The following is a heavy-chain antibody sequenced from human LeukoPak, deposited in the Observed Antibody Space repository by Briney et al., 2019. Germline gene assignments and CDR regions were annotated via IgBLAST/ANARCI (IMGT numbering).Heavy chain of an antibody. CDR3: ARGPFWGDSSGYPHFDY. J-gene: IGHJ4*02. V-gene: IGHV1-69*02. Sequence: ASVKVSCKASGGTFSSYTISWVRQAPGQGLEWMGRIIPILGIANYAQKFQGRVTITADKSTSTAYMELSSLRSGDTAVYYCARGPFWGDSSGYPHFDYWGQGTLVTVSS. CDR1: GGTFSSYT. CDR2: IIPILGIA. D-gene: IGHD3-22*01.